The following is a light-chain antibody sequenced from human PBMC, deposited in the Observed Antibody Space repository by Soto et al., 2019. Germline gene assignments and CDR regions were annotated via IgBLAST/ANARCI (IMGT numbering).Light chain of an antibody. V-gene: IGLV2-14*01. J-gene: IGLJ1*01. CDR1: SSDVGAYNY. Sequence: QSALTQPASVSGSPGQSITISCTGTSSDVGAYNYVSWYQQHPGKAPTLIIYDVSDRPAGVSNRFSGSKSGNTASLTISGLQAEDEADYYCSSYTSSSTRVFGTGTKVTVL. CDR3: SSYTSSSTRV. CDR2: DVS.